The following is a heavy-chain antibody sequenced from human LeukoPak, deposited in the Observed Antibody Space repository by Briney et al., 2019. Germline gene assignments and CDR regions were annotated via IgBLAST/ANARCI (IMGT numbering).Heavy chain of an antibody. D-gene: IGHD2-21*02. Sequence: SQTLSLTCTVSGGSISSGGYYWSWIRQHPGKGLEWIGYIYYSGSTYYNPSLKSRVTISVDTFKNQFSLKLSSVTAADTAVYYCARGERAGFLAYCGGDCYSGIDYWGQGTLVTVSS. CDR3: ARGERAGFLAYCGGDCYSGIDY. V-gene: IGHV4-31*03. CDR1: GGSISSGGYY. J-gene: IGHJ4*02. CDR2: IYYSGST.